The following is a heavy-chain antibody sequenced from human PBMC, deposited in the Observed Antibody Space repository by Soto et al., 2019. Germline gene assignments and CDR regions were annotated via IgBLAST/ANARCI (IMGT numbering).Heavy chain of an antibody. CDR1: GFTFSSYA. Sequence: GGSLRLSCAASGFTFSSYAMHWVRQAPGKGLEWVAVISYDGSNKYYADSVKGRFTISRDNSKNTLYLQMNSLRAEDTAVYYCARVPLYSSSSRDYYYYGMDVWGQGTTVTVSS. D-gene: IGHD6-6*01. CDR2: ISYDGSNK. V-gene: IGHV3-30-3*01. CDR3: ARVPLYSSSSRDYYYYGMDV. J-gene: IGHJ6*02.